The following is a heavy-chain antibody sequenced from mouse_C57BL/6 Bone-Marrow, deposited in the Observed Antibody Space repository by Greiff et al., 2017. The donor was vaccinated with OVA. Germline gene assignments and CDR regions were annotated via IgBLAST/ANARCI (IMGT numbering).Heavy chain of an antibody. CDR3: TSTVVYSYYFDY. D-gene: IGHD1-1*01. Sequence: EVQLQQSGAELVTPGASVKLSCTSSGFNIKDDYMHWVKQRPEQGLEWIGWIDPENGDTEYASKFQGKATITADTSSNTAYLQLSSLTSEDTAVYYCTSTVVYSYYFDYWGQGTTLTVSS. J-gene: IGHJ2*01. V-gene: IGHV14-4*01. CDR1: GFNIKDDY. CDR2: IDPENGDT.